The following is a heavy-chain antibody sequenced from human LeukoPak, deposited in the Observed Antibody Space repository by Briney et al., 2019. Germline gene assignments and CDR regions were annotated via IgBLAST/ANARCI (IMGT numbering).Heavy chain of an antibody. CDR3: ARGRESGSSYYYFDY. D-gene: IGHD6-6*01. V-gene: IGHV1-69*13. Sequence: GASVKVSCKASGYTFTSYGISWVRQAPGQGLEWMGGIIPIFGTANYAQKFQGRVTITADESTSTAYMELSSLRSEDTAVYYCARGRESGSSYYYFDYWGQGTLVTVSS. CDR2: IIPIFGTA. CDR1: GYTFTSYG. J-gene: IGHJ4*02.